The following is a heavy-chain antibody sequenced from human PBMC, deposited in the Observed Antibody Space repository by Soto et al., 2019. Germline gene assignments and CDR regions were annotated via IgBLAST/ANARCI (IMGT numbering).Heavy chain of an antibody. CDR3: ARYSSNWFQTEGMDV. CDR1: GGSISTYY. V-gene: IGHV4-4*07. CDR2: IDTSGNT. Sequence: SETLSLTCTVSGGSISTYYWSWIRQPAGKGLEWIGRIDTSGNTNYNPSLKSRVTMSVDMSKKQFSLKLTSVTAADTAVYYCARYSSNWFQTEGMDVWGQGTTVTVS. D-gene: IGHD6-13*01. J-gene: IGHJ6*02.